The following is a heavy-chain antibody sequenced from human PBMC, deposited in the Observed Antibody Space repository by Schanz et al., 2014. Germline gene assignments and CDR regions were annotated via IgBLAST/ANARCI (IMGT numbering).Heavy chain of an antibody. D-gene: IGHD3-16*01. CDR3: GRGGGAYPQKYGMDV. V-gene: IGHV1-18*01. Sequence: QVQLVQSGAEVKKPGASVKVSCKASGYTFTSSGFSWVRQAPGQGLEWMGWISAYNGNTYYAQKFQGRVTLTTDTSTSTGYMELRSLRSDDTAVYYCGRGGGAYPQKYGMDVWGQGTTVTVSS. CDR2: ISAYNGNT. J-gene: IGHJ6*02. CDR1: GYTFTSSG.